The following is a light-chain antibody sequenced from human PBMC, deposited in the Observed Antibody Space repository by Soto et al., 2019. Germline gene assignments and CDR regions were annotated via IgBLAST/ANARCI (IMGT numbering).Light chain of an antibody. CDR2: AVS. V-gene: IGKV1-9*01. J-gene: IGKJ3*01. CDR3: QHLNGRFT. CDR1: QGISTY. Sequence: IQLTQSPSSLSASVGDRVTITCRASQGISTYLAWYQQKPGKAPQLLIYAVSTLQSGVSSRFSGSGFGTDSTLTISSLQPEDVATYYCQHLNGRFTFGPGTKVDI.